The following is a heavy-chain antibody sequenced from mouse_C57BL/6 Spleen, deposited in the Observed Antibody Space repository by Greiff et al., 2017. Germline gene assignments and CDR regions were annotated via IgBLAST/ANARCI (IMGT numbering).Heavy chain of an antibody. D-gene: IGHD1-1*01. CDR2: IYPGDGDT. Sequence: QVQLQQSGAELVKPGASVKISCKASGYAFSSYWMNWVKQRPGKGLEWIGQIYPGDGDTNYNGKFKGKATLTADKSSSTAYMQLSSLTSEDSAVXFCARGGDGSSPYWYFDVWGTGTTVTVSS. J-gene: IGHJ1*03. CDR1: GYAFSSYW. CDR3: ARGGDGSSPYWYFDV. V-gene: IGHV1-80*01.